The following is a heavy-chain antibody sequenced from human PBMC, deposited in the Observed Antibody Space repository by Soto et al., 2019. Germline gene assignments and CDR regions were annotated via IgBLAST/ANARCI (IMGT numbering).Heavy chain of an antibody. CDR3: ARDKDREQLGGNYYYTWDV. CDR2: IIPIFRTP. J-gene: IGHJ6*02. V-gene: IGHV1-69*12. D-gene: IGHD1-1*01. CDR1: GDTFDTFA. Sequence: QVQLVQSGAEVVKPGSSVKVSCKASGDTFDTFAISWVRQAPGQGLEWMGGIIPIFRTPDYGQKFQGRVTITADESTSTAYMELSSMRSEDTAVYYCARDKDREQLGGNYYYTWDVGGQGTTVTVSS.